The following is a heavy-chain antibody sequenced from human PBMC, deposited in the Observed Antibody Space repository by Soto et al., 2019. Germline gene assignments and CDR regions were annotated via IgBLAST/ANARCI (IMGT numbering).Heavy chain of an antibody. CDR2: INVGNGNT. CDR3: ARDILTGYHHDY. V-gene: IGHV1-3*01. Sequence: ASVKVSCKASGYTFRNFGMHWVRQAPGQRLEWMGWINVGNGNTAYSQKFQGRVTMTTDTPTSTAYMELRSLRSDDTAVYYCARDILTGYHHDYWGQGTLVTVSS. J-gene: IGHJ4*02. D-gene: IGHD3-9*01. CDR1: GYTFRNFG.